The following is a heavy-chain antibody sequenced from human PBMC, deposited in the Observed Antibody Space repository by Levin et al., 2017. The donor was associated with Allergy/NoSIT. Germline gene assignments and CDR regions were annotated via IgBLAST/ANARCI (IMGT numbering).Heavy chain of an antibody. J-gene: IGHJ4*02. CDR3: ASYSFSFDY. CDR1: GGSISSSKW. V-gene: IGHV4-4*02. D-gene: IGHD2-21*01. CDR2: IYHIGSP. Sequence: GSLRLSCAVSGGSISSSKWWSWVRQPPGKGLEWIGEIYHIGSPNYNPSLKSRVTISVDKSKTHFFLKLNSVPAADTAVYYCASYSFSFDYWGQGTLVTVSS.